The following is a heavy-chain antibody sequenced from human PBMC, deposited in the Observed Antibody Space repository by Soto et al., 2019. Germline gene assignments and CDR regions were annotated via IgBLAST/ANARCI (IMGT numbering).Heavy chain of an antibody. CDR3: ARDLGDSYDDSNNPYNAFDI. CDR2: INPRGGRT. V-gene: IGHV1-46*03. J-gene: IGHJ3*02. CDR1: GYTFTNYY. D-gene: IGHD3-22*01. Sequence: QVHLVQSGAGAEVKKPGASVKVSCKASGYTFTNYYMHWVRQAPGQGLEWMGMINPRGGRTTYPQKFQGRVTMTTYTSTSTVYMELSSLRSEDTAVYYCARDLGDSYDDSNNPYNAFDIWGQGTMVTVSS.